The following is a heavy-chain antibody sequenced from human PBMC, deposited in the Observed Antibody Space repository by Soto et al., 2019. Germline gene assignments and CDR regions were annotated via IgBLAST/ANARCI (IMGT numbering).Heavy chain of an antibody. V-gene: IGHV3-23*04. CDR2: INGGGDSA. CDR1: GFTFSSYA. Sequence: VQVVESGGGVVQPGRSLRLSCAASGFTFSSYAMTWVRQAPGKGLEWVALINGGGDSAYYADSVKGRFTISRDNFKNTLFLQMNSLRGEDTAVYYCARGATIDYWGQGTLVTVSS. CDR3: ARGATIDY. J-gene: IGHJ4*02.